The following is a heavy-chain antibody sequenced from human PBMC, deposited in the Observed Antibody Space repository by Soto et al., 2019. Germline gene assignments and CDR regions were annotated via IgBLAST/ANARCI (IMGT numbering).Heavy chain of an antibody. CDR2: IYWDDDK. CDR3: AHRVLRTVFGLVTTTAIYFDF. J-gene: IGHJ4*02. CDR1: GFSLTTSGVG. V-gene: IGHV2-5*02. D-gene: IGHD3-3*01. Sequence: QITLNESGPTVVRPTETLTLTCRFSGFSLTTSGVGGGWIRQSPGKAPEWLGLIYWDDDKRYSASLKSRLTITKDTSKNQVVLTVSDLDPTDTATYYCAHRVLRTVFGLVTTTAIYFDFWGQGTPVAVSS.